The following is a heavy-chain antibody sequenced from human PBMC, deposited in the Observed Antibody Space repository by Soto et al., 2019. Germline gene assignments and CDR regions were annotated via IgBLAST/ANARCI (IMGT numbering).Heavy chain of an antibody. D-gene: IGHD2-8*01. CDR1: GDSVSTNSAT. V-gene: IGHV6-1*02. J-gene: IGHJ5*01. Sequence: QVQLQQSGPRLVTPSQTLSLTCAISGDSVSTNSATWDWIRQSPSRGLEWLGRTYYRSNWYYDYAVSLRGRLTINPDTSNNQLSLPLSSVTPDDTAVYYCARLIGDSWLDSWGQGTLVTVSS. CDR3: ARLIGDSWLDS. CDR2: TYYRSNWYY.